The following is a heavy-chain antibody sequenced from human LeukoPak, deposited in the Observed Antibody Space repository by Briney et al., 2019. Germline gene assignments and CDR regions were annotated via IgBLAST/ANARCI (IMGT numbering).Heavy chain of an antibody. Sequence: PSETLSLTCGVSGGSVINTNWWTRVRQPRGKGLEWIGEVHLDGRINYNPSLESRLTMSVDVSENQVSLKLTSVTAADTAVYYCAREGGFYRPLDYSGQGTLVTVSS. D-gene: IGHD3-3*01. V-gene: IGHV4-4*02. CDR1: GGSVINTNW. J-gene: IGHJ4*02. CDR3: AREGGFYRPLDY. CDR2: VHLDGRI.